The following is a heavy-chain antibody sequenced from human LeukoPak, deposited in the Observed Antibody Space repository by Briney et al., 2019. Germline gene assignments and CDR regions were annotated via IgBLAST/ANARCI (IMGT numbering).Heavy chain of an antibody. CDR1: GFTLSIYG. J-gene: IGHJ4*02. Sequence: GGSLRLSGAASGFTLSIYGMHWVRQPPGKGPEGVAFIRSNVNNKYYADSVKGRFTILRDNSKNTLYLQMNSLRPEDTAVYYCAKGDSSSSEGGYWGQGTLVTVSS. CDR2: IRSNVNNK. V-gene: IGHV3-30*02. CDR3: AKGDSSSSEGGY. D-gene: IGHD6-6*01.